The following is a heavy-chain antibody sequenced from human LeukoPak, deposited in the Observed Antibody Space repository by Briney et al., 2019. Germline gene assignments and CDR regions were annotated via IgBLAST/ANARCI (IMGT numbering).Heavy chain of an antibody. CDR3: ARDRFMAVRGVIRRYYYYGMDV. D-gene: IGHD3-10*01. CDR2: IYSGGST. J-gene: IGHJ6*02. Sequence: PGGSLRLSCAASGFTVSSNYMSWVRQAPGKGLEWVSVIYSGGSTYYADSVKGRFTISRDNSKNTLYLQMNSLRAEDTAVYYCARDRFMAVRGVIRRYYYYGMDVWGQGTTVTVSS. CDR1: GFTVSSNY. V-gene: IGHV3-53*01.